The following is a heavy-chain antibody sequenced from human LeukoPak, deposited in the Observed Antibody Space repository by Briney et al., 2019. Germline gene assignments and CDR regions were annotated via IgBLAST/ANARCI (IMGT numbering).Heavy chain of an antibody. CDR1: GFTFSSYA. CDR3: ARLDAYYYDSSGYYGVDP. D-gene: IGHD3-22*01. Sequence: GSLRLSCAAPGFTFSSYAMSWVRQAPGKGLEWVSAISGSGGSTYYADSVKGRFTISRDNSKNTLYLQMNSLRAEDTAVYYCARLDAYYYDSSGYYGVDPWGQGTLVTVSS. J-gene: IGHJ5*02. V-gene: IGHV3-23*01. CDR2: ISGSGGST.